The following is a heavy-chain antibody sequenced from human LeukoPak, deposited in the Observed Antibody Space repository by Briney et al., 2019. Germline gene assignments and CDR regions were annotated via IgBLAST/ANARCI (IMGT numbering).Heavy chain of an antibody. CDR3: ARYSMIVRGTYAFDI. CDR2: MYSSGST. J-gene: IGHJ3*02. D-gene: IGHD3-22*01. Sequence: SETLSPTCNVYGRSISSNYWSWIRQPAGKLLEWIGRMYSSGSTNYNPSIKSRVTMSVDTSKNQFSLKLNSVTAADTAVYFCARYSMIVRGTYAFDIWGQGTMVTVSS. V-gene: IGHV4-59*10. CDR1: GRSISSNY.